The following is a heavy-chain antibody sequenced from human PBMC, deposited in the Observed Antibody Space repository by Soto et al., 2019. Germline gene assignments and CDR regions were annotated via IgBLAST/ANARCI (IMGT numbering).Heavy chain of an antibody. J-gene: IGHJ4*02. CDR1: GGSVNNYY. V-gene: IGHV4-59*02. Sequence: PSETLSLTCSVSGGSVNNYYWSWIRQPPGKGLEWIGYIYYSGSTNYNPSLKSRVTISLDTSKNQFFLKLSSVTAADTAVYYCARGGYDWGHWGQGTLVTVSS. D-gene: IGHD3-16*01. CDR2: IYYSGST. CDR3: ARGGYDWGH.